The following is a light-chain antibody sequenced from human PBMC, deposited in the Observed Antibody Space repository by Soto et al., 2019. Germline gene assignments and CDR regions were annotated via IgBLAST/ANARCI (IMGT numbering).Light chain of an antibody. CDR3: QQFNSYPIT. CDR2: EAS. CDR1: QDISNY. Sequence: IQVTQSPSSLSASVGDRVTITCQASQDISNYLNWYQQKPGKAPKLLIYEASSLESGVPSRFSGSGSGTEFTLTIGGLQPDDFATYYCQQFNSYPITFGQGTRLEIK. V-gene: IGKV1-13*02. J-gene: IGKJ5*01.